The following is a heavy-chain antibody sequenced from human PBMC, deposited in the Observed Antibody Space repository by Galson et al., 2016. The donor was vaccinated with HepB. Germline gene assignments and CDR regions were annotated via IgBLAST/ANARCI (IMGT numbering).Heavy chain of an antibody. V-gene: IGHV3-48*04. J-gene: IGHJ4*02. Sequence: SLRLSCAASGFSFSTYSMNWVRQAPGKGLEWISYVGWNPSTLKYADSVRGRFTISRDNARNSVSLQMTSLRGEDTAVYYCARDKDYGFDYWGQGILVTVSS. D-gene: IGHD3-16*01. CDR2: VGWNPSTL. CDR1: GFSFSTYS. CDR3: ARDKDYGFDY.